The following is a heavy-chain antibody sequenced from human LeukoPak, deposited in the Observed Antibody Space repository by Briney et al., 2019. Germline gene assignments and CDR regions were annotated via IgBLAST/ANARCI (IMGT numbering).Heavy chain of an antibody. D-gene: IGHD3-3*01. CDR1: GFTFSNYW. V-gene: IGHV3-74*01. CDR2: INSDGSST. J-gene: IGHJ3*02. CDR3: ARGLTIFGVVNDAFDI. Sequence: QPGGSLRLYCSASGFTFSNYWMHWVRQAPGKGLVWVSLINSDGSSTIYADYVKGRFTISRDNAKNTLYLQMNSLRAEDTAVYYCARGLTIFGVVNDAFDIWGQGTMVTVSS.